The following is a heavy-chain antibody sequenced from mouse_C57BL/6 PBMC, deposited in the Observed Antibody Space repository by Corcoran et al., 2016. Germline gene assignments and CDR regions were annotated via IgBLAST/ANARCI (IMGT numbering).Heavy chain of an antibody. Sequence: QVQLQQSGAELARPGASVKLSCKASGYTFTSYGISWVKQRTGQGLEWIGEIYPRSGNTYYNEKFKDKATLTADKSSSTAYMELRSLTSEDSAVYFCADGSSPFAYWGQGTLVTVSA. V-gene: IGHV1-81*01. CDR3: ADGSSPFAY. CDR2: IYPRSGNT. J-gene: IGHJ3*01. CDR1: GYTFTSYG. D-gene: IGHD1-1*01.